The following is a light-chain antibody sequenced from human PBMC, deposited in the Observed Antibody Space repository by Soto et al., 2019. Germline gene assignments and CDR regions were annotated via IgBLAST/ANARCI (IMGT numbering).Light chain of an antibody. Sequence: TQSPSTLSASVGDRVTITCRASQRISRWLAWYQQKPGQAPRLLIYGASIRATGIPDRFSGGGSGADFTLSISRLEPEDFAVYYCQQYGRSLSFGGGTKVEIK. J-gene: IGKJ4*01. CDR1: QRISRW. CDR2: GAS. CDR3: QQYGRSLS. V-gene: IGKV3-20*01.